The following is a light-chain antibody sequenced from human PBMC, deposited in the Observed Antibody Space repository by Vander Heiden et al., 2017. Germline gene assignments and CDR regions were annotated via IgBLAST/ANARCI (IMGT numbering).Light chain of an antibody. V-gene: IGKV3-15*01. J-gene: IGKJ2*01. CDR2: GAS. Sequence: EIVLTQSPPTLSASPGERATPSCRASQSVSSNLACYQQKPGQAPSLLIYGASARATGIPASFSGSGSRTEFTLTISSLQSEDFAVYYCQQYNNWPQTFGQGTKLEIK. CDR1: QSVSSN. CDR3: QQYNNWPQT.